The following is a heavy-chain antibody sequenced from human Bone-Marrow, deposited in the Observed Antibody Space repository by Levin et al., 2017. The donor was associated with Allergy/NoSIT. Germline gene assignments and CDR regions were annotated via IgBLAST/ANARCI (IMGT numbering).Heavy chain of an antibody. V-gene: IGHV1-2*02. CDR2: TNPNSDDT. Sequence: GESLKISCKASGYTFTGYYIHWVRQAPGQGLEWMGWTNPNSDDTKYAQKFQGRVTMTRDTSISTAYMELSRLRSDDTAVYYCARESYLRGLNAFDIWGQGTIVTVSS. CDR1: GYTFTGYY. CDR3: ARESYLRGLNAFDI. J-gene: IGHJ3*02. D-gene: IGHD3-16*02.